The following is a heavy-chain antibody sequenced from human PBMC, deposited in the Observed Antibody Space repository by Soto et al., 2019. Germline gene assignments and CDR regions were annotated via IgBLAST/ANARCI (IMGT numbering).Heavy chain of an antibody. CDR2: IYYSGST. V-gene: IGHV4-39*01. CDR1: GGSISSSSYY. J-gene: IGHJ4*02. Sequence: QLQLQESGPGLVKPSETLSLTCTVSGGSISSSSYYWGWIRQPPGKGLEWIGSIYYSGSTYYNPSLKSRAPXXVDTSTNQFSLKLSSVTAADTAVYYCARIVVTPDYWGQGTLVTVSS. CDR3: ARIVVTPDY. D-gene: IGHD3-22*01.